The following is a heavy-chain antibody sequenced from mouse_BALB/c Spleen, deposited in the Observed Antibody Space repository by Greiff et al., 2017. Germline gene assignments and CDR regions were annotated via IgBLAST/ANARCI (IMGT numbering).Heavy chain of an antibody. D-gene: IGHD2-1*01. CDR1: GFTFSDYY. J-gene: IGHJ4*01. CDR3: ARDLYYGNYVAMDY. Sequence: EVKVVESGGGLVKPGGSLKLSCAASGFTFSDYYMYWVRQTPEKRLKWVATISDGGSYTYYPDSVKGRFTISRDNAKNNLYLQMSSLKSEDTAMYYCARDLYYGNYVAMDYWGQGTSVTVSS. CDR2: ISDGGSYT. V-gene: IGHV5-4*02.